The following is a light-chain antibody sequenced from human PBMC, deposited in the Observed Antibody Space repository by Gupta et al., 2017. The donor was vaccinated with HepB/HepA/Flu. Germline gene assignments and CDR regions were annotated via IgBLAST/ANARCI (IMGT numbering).Light chain of an antibody. Sequence: DIEMTQSPSTLSASVGDRVTITCRSSQDIGTDLNWYQQTPGEAPKRLIYAASSLQRGVPSRFSGSGSGTDFTLTITSLQPEDFATYYCRQHNSYPRTFGQGTKIDI. V-gene: IGKV1-17*01. CDR2: AAS. CDR3: RQHNSYPRT. CDR1: QDIGTD. J-gene: IGKJ1*01.